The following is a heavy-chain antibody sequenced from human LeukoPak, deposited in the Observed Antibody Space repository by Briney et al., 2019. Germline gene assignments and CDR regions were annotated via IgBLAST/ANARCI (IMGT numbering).Heavy chain of an antibody. CDR1: GLTFSSSW. J-gene: IGHJ4*02. Sequence: GGSLRLSCAVSGLTFSSSWMDWVRQAPGKGLEWVASINPDGNKKYSADSVKGRFTISRDNAKNSLYLQMNSLRAEDTAVYYCARAVKVDFAAYYFDYWGQGTLVTVSS. CDR2: INPDGNKK. CDR3: ARAVKVDFAAYYFDY. D-gene: IGHD3-9*01. V-gene: IGHV3-7*01.